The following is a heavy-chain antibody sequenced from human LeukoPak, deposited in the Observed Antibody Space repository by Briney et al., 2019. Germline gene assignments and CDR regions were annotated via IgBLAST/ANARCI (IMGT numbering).Heavy chain of an antibody. V-gene: IGHV1-2*02. D-gene: IGHD3-9*01. J-gene: IGHJ5*02. CDR1: GYTFTGYY. Sequence: ASVKVSCKASGYTFTGYYMHWVRQALGQGLEWMGWINPNSGGTNYAQKFQGRVTMTRDTSISTAYMELSRLRSDDTAVYYCARVRVGTYYDILTGYYKFDSMTNWFDPWGQGTLVTVSS. CDR2: INPNSGGT. CDR3: ARVRVGTYYDILTGYYKFDSMTNWFDP.